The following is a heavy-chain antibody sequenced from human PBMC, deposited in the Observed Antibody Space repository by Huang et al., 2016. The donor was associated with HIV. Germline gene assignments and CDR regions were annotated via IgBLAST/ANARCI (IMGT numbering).Heavy chain of an antibody. CDR2: INHLGSP. Sequence: QVHLQQWGAGLLKSAETLSLTCAVYGGSLSGSYWSWLRQTPGKGLEWIGEINHLGSPNYNPSLKSRVSISMDGYKKQFSLKLRSISDADTAVYFCARDATKNPRGWFDPWGQGTLDTVSS. CDR3: ARDATKNPRGWFDP. D-gene: IGHD3-10*01. V-gene: IGHV4-34*02. J-gene: IGHJ5*02. CDR1: GGSLSGSY.